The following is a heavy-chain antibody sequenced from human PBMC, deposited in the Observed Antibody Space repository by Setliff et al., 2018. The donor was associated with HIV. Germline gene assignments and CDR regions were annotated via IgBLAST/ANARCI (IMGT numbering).Heavy chain of an antibody. J-gene: IGHJ6*03. CDR3: ALTGHRLLRGYMDV. V-gene: IGHV4-4*07. D-gene: IGHD2-15*01. CDR2: LYVSGDT. CDR1: DDPISSYY. Sequence: SETLSLTCYVTDDPISSYYWSWVRQPAGEGLEWIGRLYVSGDTNYNPSLKSRVTMSLDTSKKHFSLNLKSVTAADTAVYYCALTGHRLLRGYMDVWGKGTTVT.